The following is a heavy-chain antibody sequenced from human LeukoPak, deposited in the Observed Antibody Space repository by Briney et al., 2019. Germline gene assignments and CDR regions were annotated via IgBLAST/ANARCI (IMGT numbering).Heavy chain of an antibody. Sequence: GGSLRLSCAASGFTFSSYWMHWVRQAPGKGLVWVSRINSDGSSTSYADSVKGRFTISRDNSKNTLYLQMNSLRAEDTAVYYCAKMYSGWDEYYFDYWGQGTLVTVSS. D-gene: IGHD6-19*01. CDR1: GFTFSSYW. J-gene: IGHJ4*02. CDR2: INSDGSST. V-gene: IGHV3-74*01. CDR3: AKMYSGWDEYYFDY.